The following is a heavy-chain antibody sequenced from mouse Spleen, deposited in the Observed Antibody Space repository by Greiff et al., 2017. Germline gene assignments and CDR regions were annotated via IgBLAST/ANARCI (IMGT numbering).Heavy chain of an antibody. V-gene: IGHV3-6*01. CDR3: ARIYSNYFDY. D-gene: IGHD2-5*01. CDR1: GYSITSGYY. Sequence: DVKLQESGPGLVKPSQSLSLTCSVTGYSITSGYYWNWIRQFPGNKLEWMGYISYDGSNNYNPSLKNRISITRDTSKNQFFLKLNSVTTEDTATYYCARIYSNYFDYWGQGTTLTVSS. CDR2: ISYDGSN. J-gene: IGHJ2*01.